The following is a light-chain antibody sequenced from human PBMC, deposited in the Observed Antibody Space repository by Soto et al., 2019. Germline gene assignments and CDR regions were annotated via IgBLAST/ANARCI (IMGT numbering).Light chain of an antibody. V-gene: IGKV1-9*01. J-gene: IGKJ1*01. CDR3: QQLNSYPRT. CDR2: AAS. CDR1: QSISTY. Sequence: DIQMTQSPSSLSASVGDRVTITCRASQSISTYLNWYQQKAGLAPKLLIYAASTLQSGVPSRFSGSGSGTEFTLTISSLQPEDFATYYCQQLNSYPRTFGQGTKVDIK.